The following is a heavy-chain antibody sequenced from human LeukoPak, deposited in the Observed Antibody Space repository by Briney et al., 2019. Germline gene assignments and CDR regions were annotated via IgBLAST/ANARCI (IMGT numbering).Heavy chain of an antibody. Sequence: SETLSLTCTVSGGSISSSSYYWGWIRQPPGKGLGWIGSIYYRGSTYYNPSLKSRVTISVDTSKNPFSLKLSSVTAADTAVYYCARGIYDDCSGGSCYREQPDYWGQGTLVTVSS. CDR2: IYYRGST. CDR1: GGSISSSSYY. V-gene: IGHV4-39*07. CDR3: ARGIYDDCSGGSCYREQPDY. J-gene: IGHJ4*02. D-gene: IGHD2-15*01.